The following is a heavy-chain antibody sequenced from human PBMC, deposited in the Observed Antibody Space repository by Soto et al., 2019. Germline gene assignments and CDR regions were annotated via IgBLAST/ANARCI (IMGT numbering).Heavy chain of an antibody. Sequence: QVPLVESGGGVVQPGRSLRLSCAASGFTFSSYGMHWVRQAPGKGLEWVAVIWYDGSNKYYADSVKGRFTISRDNSKNTLYLQMNSLRAEDTAVYYCAREMGKGPYYYDGMDVWGQGTTVTVSS. CDR1: GFTFSSYG. CDR2: IWYDGSNK. J-gene: IGHJ6*02. V-gene: IGHV3-33*01. CDR3: AREMGKGPYYYDGMDV. D-gene: IGHD1-26*01.